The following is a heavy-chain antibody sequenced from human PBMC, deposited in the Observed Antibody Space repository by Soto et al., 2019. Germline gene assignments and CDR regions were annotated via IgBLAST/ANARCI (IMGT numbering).Heavy chain of an antibody. CDR2: INWNGGST. CDR1: GFTFEDHG. V-gene: IGHV3-20*04. CDR3: ARGTLLADYFDS. Sequence: EVRLVESGGGVGRPGGSLRLSCAASGFTFEDHGLSWVRQAPGKGLEWVAGINWNGGSTVYAASVKGRFTISRDNAKNSLFLEANSLRVEYTALYLCARGTLLADYFDSWGKGTLFTVSS. J-gene: IGHJ4*02.